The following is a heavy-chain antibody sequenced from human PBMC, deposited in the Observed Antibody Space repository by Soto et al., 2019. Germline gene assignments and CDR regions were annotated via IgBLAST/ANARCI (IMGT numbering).Heavy chain of an antibody. Sequence: QVQLQESGPGLVKPSQTLSLTCTVSGGSVSSDTYYWSWIRQHPGKGLEWIGYIFYSGSTYYNPSLKSRVTISVDMSKNQFSLKLSSVTAADTAVYYGAREVVGSYTDYMDVWVKGPTVTVSS. CDR2: IFYSGST. D-gene: IGHD2-15*01. CDR1: GGSVSSDTYY. J-gene: IGHJ6*03. CDR3: AREVVGSYTDYMDV. V-gene: IGHV4-31*03.